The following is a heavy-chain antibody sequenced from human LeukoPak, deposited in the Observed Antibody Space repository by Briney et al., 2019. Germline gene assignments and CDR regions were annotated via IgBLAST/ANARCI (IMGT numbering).Heavy chain of an antibody. CDR3: AKEWEESFDY. CDR2: ISWNSGSI. Sequence: PGRSLRLSCAASGFTFDDYAMHWVRQAPGKGLEWASGISWNSGSIGYADSVKGRFTISRDNAKNSLYLQMNSLRAEDTALYYCAKEWEESFDYWGQGTLVTVSS. V-gene: IGHV3-9*01. D-gene: IGHD1-26*01. CDR1: GFTFDDYA. J-gene: IGHJ4*02.